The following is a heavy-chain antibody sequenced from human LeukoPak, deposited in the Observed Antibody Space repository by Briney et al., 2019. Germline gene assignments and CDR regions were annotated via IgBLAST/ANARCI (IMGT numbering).Heavy chain of an antibody. CDR2: SNDSGGT. V-gene: IGHV4-34*01. CDR3: ARGMFGSRRESSSYYFYMDV. CDR1: GGSFSGYY. D-gene: IGHD3-10*02. Sequence: SETLSLTCGVSGGSFSGYYWTWIRRPPGKGLEWIGESNDSGGTSYSPSLRGRLRISVDRFNNQFSLRLSSVTAADTAVYYCARGMFGSRRESSSYYFYMDVWGKGTTVTVSS. J-gene: IGHJ6*03.